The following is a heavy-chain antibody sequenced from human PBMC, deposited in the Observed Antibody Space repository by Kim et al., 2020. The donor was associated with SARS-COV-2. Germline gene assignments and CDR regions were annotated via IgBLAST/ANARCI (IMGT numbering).Heavy chain of an antibody. Sequence: YYADSVKGRFTISRDNSKNTLFLQMNNLRGEDTAVYYCAKGAGAPFFFDYWGQGTLVTVSS. J-gene: IGHJ4*02. V-gene: IGHV3-23*01. D-gene: IGHD6-19*01. CDR3: AKGAGAPFFFDY.